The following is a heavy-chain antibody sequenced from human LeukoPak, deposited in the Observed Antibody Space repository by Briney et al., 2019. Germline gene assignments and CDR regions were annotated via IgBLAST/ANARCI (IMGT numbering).Heavy chain of an antibody. Sequence: SETLSLTCAVYGGSFSGYYWSWIRQPPGKGLEWIGEINHSGSTNYNPSLKSRVTISVDTSKNQFSLKLSSVTAADTAVYYCARRSRFDWFKLGFDYWGQGTLVTVSS. V-gene: IGHV4-34*01. J-gene: IGHJ4*02. CDR2: INHSGST. D-gene: IGHD3-9*01. CDR1: GGSFSGYY. CDR3: ARRSRFDWFKLGFDY.